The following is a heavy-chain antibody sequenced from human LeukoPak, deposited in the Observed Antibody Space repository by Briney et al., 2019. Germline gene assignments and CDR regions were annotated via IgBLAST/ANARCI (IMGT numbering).Heavy chain of an antibody. V-gene: IGHV7-4-1*02. J-gene: IGHJ4*02. CDR3: ARGGGGAIVPAV. Sequence: ASVKVSCKASGYTFSEYAMNWVRQAPGQGLEWMGWINTKTGNPTYAQGFTGRFVFSLETSVSTASLQISSLKAEDTAVYYCARGGGGAIVPAVWGQGTLVTVSS. CDR1: GYTFSEYA. CDR2: INTKTGNP. D-gene: IGHD2-2*01.